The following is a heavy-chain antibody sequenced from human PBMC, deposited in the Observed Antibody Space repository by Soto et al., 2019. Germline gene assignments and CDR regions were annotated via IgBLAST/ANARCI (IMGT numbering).Heavy chain of an antibody. J-gene: IGHJ6*02. CDR1: GFTFSSYS. Sequence: PGGSLRLSCAASGFTFSSYSMNWVRQAPGKGPEWVSSISSSSSYIYYADSVKGRFTISRDNAKNSLYLQMNSLRAEDTAVYYCARARRPNRKLDGMDVWGQGTTVTVSS. D-gene: IGHD6-6*01. CDR3: ARARRPNRKLDGMDV. V-gene: IGHV3-21*01. CDR2: ISSSSSYI.